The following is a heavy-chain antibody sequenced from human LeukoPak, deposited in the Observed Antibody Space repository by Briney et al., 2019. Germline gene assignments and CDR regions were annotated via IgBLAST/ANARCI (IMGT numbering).Heavy chain of an antibody. CDR2: IYYSGST. V-gene: IGHV4-59*01. J-gene: IGHJ6*03. CDR1: GGSISSYY. D-gene: IGHD3-3*01. CDR3: ARTQGLEWLLRRGELFSRFVYMDV. Sequence: SETLSLTCTVSGGSISSYYWSWIRQPPGKGLEWIVYIYYSGSTNYNPSLKSRVTISVDTSKNQFSLKLSSVTAADTAVYYCARTQGLEWLLRRGELFSRFVYMDVWGKGTTVTVSS.